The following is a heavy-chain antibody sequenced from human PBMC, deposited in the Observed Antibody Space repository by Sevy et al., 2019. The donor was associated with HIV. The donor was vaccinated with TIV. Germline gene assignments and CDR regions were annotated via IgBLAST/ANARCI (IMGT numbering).Heavy chain of an antibody. Sequence: GGSLRLSCAASGLTFSTYGMHWVRQAPGKGLEWVALISGDGSNTYYAGSVTGRFTISRDNSKNTLYLQMNSLRADDTAMYYCAKTYADTTMDLYYYDSGGQGTLVTFSS. V-gene: IGHV3-30*18. CDR2: ISGDGSNT. J-gene: IGHJ4*02. D-gene: IGHD5-18*01. CDR3: AKTYADTTMDLYYYDS. CDR1: GLTFSTYG.